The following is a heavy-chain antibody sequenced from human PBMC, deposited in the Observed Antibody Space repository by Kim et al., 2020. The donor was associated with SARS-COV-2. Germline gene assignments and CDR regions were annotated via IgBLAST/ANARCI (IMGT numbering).Heavy chain of an antibody. Sequence: SETLSLTCAVSGGSISSSNWWSWVRQPPGKGLEWIGEIYHSGSTNYNPSLKSRVTISVDKSKNQFSLKLSSVTAADTAVYYCASSERREVEYSSSSRAFDIWGQGTMVTVSS. CDR1: GGSISSSNW. V-gene: IGHV4-4*02. CDR2: IYHSGST. D-gene: IGHD6-6*01. J-gene: IGHJ3*02. CDR3: ASSERREVEYSSSSRAFDI.